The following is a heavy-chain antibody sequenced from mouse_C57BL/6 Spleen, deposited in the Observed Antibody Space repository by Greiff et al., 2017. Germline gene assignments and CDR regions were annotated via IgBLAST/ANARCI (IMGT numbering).Heavy chain of an antibody. D-gene: IGHD2-14*01. Sequence: DVKLQESGEGLVKPGGSLKLSCAASGFTFSSYAMSWVRQTPEKRLEWVAYISSGGDYIYYADTVKGRFTISRDNARNTLYLQMSSLKSEDTAMYYCTRIGYAMDYWGQGTSVTVSS. V-gene: IGHV5-9-1*02. CDR1: GFTFSSYA. J-gene: IGHJ4*01. CDR3: TRIGYAMDY. CDR2: ISSGGDYI.